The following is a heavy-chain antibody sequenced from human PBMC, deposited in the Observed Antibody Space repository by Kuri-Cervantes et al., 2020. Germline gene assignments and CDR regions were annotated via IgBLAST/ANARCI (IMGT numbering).Heavy chain of an antibody. CDR1: GYTFTSYY. Sequence: ASVKVSCKASGYTFTSYYMHWVRQAPGQGLEWMGIINPSGGSTSYAQKFQGRVTMTRDTSTSTVYMELSSLRSEDTAVYYCARGSFGYSYGYRYFDYWGQGTLVTVSS. J-gene: IGHJ4*02. D-gene: IGHD5-18*01. CDR2: INPSGGST. V-gene: IGHV1-46*01. CDR3: ARGSFGYSYGYRYFDY.